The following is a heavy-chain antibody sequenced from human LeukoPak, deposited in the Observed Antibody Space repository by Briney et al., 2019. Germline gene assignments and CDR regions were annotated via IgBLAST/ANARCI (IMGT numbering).Heavy chain of an antibody. V-gene: IGHV4-39*07. CDR2: FYYTGSP. Sequence: PSETLSLTCIVSGVSITSNSYSWGWIRQPPGKGLQWIGNFYYTGSPSYNPSLKSRLTISSDTPKNQFSLKLSSVTAADTAVYYCARDQDYDTHYWGQGTLVTVSS. J-gene: IGHJ4*02. CDR1: GVSITSNSYS. CDR3: ARDQDYDTHY. D-gene: IGHD3-22*01.